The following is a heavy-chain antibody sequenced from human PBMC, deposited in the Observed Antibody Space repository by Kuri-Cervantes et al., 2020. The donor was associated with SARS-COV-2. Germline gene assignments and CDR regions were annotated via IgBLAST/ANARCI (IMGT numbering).Heavy chain of an antibody. CDR3: ARHRRWGSIVARPGYFDY. CDR2: IYYSGST. Sequence: SETLSLTCTVSGGSISSSSYYWGWIRQPPGKGLEWIGSIYYSGSTYYNPSLKSRVTISADTSKNQFSLKLSSVTAADTAVYYCARHRRWGSIVARPGYFDYWCQGTLVTVSS. V-gene: IGHV4-39*01. CDR1: GGSISSSSYY. D-gene: IGHD6-6*01. J-gene: IGHJ4*02.